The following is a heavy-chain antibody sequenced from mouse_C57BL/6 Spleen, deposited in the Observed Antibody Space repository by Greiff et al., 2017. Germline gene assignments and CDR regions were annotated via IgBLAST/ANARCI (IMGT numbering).Heavy chain of an antibody. V-gene: IGHV1-82*01. CDR1: GYAFSSSW. Sequence: VQLQESGPELVKPGASVKISCKASGYAFSSSWMNWVKQRPGKGLEWIGRIYPGDGDTNYNGKFKGKATLTADKSSSTAYMQLSSLTSEDSAVYFCAREGILTGYFDYWGQGTTLTVSS. D-gene: IGHD4-1*01. J-gene: IGHJ2*01. CDR3: AREGILTGYFDY. CDR2: IYPGDGDT.